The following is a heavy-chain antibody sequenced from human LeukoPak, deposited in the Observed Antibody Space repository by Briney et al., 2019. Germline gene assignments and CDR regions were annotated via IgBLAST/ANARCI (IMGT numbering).Heavy chain of an antibody. CDR1: GGSISSGSCY. V-gene: IGHV4-61*02. D-gene: IGHD6-19*01. CDR3: ARDHEWLGLDY. CDR2: IYTSGST. Sequence: SETLSLTCTVSGGSISSGSCYWSWIRQPAGKGLEWIGRIYTSGSTNYNPSLKSRVTISVDTSKNQFSLKLSSVTAADTAVYYCARDHEWLGLDYWGQGTLVTVSS. J-gene: IGHJ4*02.